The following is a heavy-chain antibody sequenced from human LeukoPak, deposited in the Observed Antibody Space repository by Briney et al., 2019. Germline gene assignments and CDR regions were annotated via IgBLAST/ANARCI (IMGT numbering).Heavy chain of an antibody. CDR2: IIPILGIA. D-gene: IGHD3-22*01. Sequence: ASVKVSCKASGGTFSSYAISWVRQAPGRGVEWMGRIIPILGIANYAQKFQGRVTITADKSTSTAYMELSSLRSEDTAVYYCARPEYYYDSSGYYYWGQGTLVTVSS. J-gene: IGHJ4*02. CDR1: GGTFSSYA. CDR3: ARPEYYYDSSGYYY. V-gene: IGHV1-69*04.